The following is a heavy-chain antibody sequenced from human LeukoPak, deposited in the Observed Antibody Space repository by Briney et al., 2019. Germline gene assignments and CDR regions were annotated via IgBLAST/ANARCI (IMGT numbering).Heavy chain of an antibody. CDR1: GGFISSSSYY. J-gene: IGHJ4*02. D-gene: IGHD3-10*01. CDR3: ARLGLRSGTSN. CDR2: IYYSGST. Sequence: SETLSLTCTVSGGFISSSSYYWGWIRQPPGKGLEWIGSIYYSGSTYYNPSLKSRVTISVDTSKNQFSLKLSSVTAADTAVYYCARLGLRSGTSNWGQGTLVTVSS. V-gene: IGHV4-39*01.